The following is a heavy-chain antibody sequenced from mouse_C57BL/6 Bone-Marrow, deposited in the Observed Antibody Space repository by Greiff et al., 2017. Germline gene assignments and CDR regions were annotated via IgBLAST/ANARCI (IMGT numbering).Heavy chain of an antibody. CDR3: AKEGNWDWYFDV. CDR2: IWGDGST. J-gene: IGHJ1*03. V-gene: IGHV2-3*01. Sequence: VKLVESGPGLVAPSQSLSITCTVSGFSLTRSGVSWVRQPPGKGLEWLGVIWGDGSTNYHSALISRLSISKDNSKSQVFLKLNSLQTDDTATYYCAKEGNWDWYFDVWGTGTTVTVSS. D-gene: IGHD4-1*01. CDR1: GFSLTRSG.